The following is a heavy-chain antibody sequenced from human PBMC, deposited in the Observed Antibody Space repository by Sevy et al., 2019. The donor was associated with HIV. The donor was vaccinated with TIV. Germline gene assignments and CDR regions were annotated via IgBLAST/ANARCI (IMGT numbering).Heavy chain of an antibody. CDR1: GGSVSSGSYY. CDR2: IFHSGST. V-gene: IGHV4-61*01. D-gene: IGHD6-13*01. CDR3: ARDREGTIAIAAAGWFDP. Sequence: SETLSLTCTVSGGSVSSGSYYWSWIRQPPGKGLEWIGYIFHSGSTNYTPSLKSRVTISVDTSKNEFSLRLSSVTAADTAVYYCARDREGTIAIAAAGWFDPWGQGTLVTVSS. J-gene: IGHJ5*02.